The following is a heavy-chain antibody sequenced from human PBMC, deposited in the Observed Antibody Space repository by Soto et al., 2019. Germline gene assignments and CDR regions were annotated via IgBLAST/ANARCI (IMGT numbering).Heavy chain of an antibody. D-gene: IGHD2-2*01. V-gene: IGHV1-46*01. CDR2: INPSGGST. CDR3: ARDAVGYCSSTSCPGGDDFDI. J-gene: IGHJ3*02. Sequence: ASVKVSCKASGYTFTSYYMHWVRQAPGQGLEWMGIINPSGGSTSYAQKFQGRVTMTRDTSTSTVYMELSSLRSEDTAVYYCARDAVGYCSSTSCPGGDDFDICGHGTMVTVS. CDR1: GYTFTSYY.